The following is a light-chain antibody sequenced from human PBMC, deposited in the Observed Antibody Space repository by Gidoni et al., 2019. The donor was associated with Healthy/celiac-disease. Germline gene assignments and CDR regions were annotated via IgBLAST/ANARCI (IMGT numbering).Light chain of an antibody. Sequence: EIVWTQSPATLSLSPGERATLSCRASQSVSSYLAWYQQKPGQAPRLLIYDASNRATGIPARFSGSGSGTDFTLTISSLEPEDFAVYYCQQRSNWPPTFXGXTKVEIK. CDR1: QSVSSY. CDR3: QQRSNWPPT. J-gene: IGKJ4*01. CDR2: DAS. V-gene: IGKV3-11*01.